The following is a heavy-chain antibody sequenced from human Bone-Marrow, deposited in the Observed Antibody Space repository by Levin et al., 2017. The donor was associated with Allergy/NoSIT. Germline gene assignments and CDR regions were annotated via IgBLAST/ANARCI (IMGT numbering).Heavy chain of an antibody. CDR2: ISTSGGVT. Sequence: GGSLRLSCAASGFSFSSYAMTWVRQAPGKGLEWVSAISTSGGVTYYAASVKGRFTVSRDNSKNTLYLQMNSLRSEDTAVYRCAKDVPRSGGQGFDYWGQGTLVTVSS. CDR1: GFSFSSYA. J-gene: IGHJ4*02. V-gene: IGHV3-23*01. D-gene: IGHD3-3*01. CDR3: AKDVPRSGGQGFDY.